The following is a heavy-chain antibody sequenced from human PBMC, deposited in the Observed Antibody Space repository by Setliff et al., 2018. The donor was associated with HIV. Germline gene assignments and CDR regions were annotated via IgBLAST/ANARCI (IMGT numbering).Heavy chain of an antibody. CDR1: GGTFTSYA. J-gene: IGHJ3*02. CDR3: ARDYLHVFDI. Sequence: VASVKVSCKASGGTFTSYAISWVRQAPGQGLEWMAWINSATGGTNYAQNFQGWVTVTRDTSINTVYMELSSLKSDDTAVYYCARDYLHVFDIWGQGTMVTVS. CDR2: INSATGGT. V-gene: IGHV1-2*04.